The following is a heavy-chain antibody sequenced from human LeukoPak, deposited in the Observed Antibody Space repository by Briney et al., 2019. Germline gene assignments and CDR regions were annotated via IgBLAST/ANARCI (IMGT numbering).Heavy chain of an antibody. V-gene: IGHV3-48*03. D-gene: IGHD1-7*01. CDR2: ISSSGSTI. J-gene: IGHJ4*02. Sequence: GSLRLSCAASGFTFGSYEMNWVRQAPGKGLEWVSYISSSGSTIYYADSVKGRFAISRDNAKNSLYLQMNSLRAEDTAVYYCARDSYRAELPFDYWGQGTLSPSPQ. CDR1: GFTFGSYE. CDR3: ARDSYRAELPFDY.